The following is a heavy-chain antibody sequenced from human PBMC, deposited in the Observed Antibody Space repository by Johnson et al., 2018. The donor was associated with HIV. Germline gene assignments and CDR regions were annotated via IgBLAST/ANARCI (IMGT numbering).Heavy chain of an antibody. CDR2: IYSGGRT. J-gene: IGHJ3*02. V-gene: IGHV3-66*03. D-gene: IGHD6-6*01. CDR3: AKDITAARPSAFDI. CDR1: GFTVSSNY. Sequence: VQLVESGGGLIQPGGSLRLSCAASGFTVSSNYMSWVRQAPGKGLEWVSLIYSGGRTYYADSVKGRFTISRDNAKNTLYLQMNSLRAEDTAVYYCAKDITAARPSAFDIWGQRTMVTVSS.